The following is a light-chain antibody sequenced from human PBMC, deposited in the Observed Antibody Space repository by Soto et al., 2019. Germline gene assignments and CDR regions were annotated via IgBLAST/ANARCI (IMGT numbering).Light chain of an antibody. Sequence: QSALTQPRSVSGSPGQSVTIFSTGTSSDVGGYNFVSWYQQHPDKAPKVMIYDVSKRPSGVPDRFSSSKSGDTASLTISGLQAEDEADYHCCSYAGSSYVFGTGTKLTVL. CDR2: DVS. CDR3: CSYAGSSYV. J-gene: IGLJ1*01. V-gene: IGLV2-11*01. CDR1: SSDVGGYNF.